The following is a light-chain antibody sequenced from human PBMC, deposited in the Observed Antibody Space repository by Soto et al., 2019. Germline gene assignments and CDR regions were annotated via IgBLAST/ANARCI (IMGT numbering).Light chain of an antibody. CDR3: SSYTTSSTLNVV. Sequence: QSALTQPASVSGSPGQSITISCTGTSSDVGGYNYVSWYQQHPGKAPKLMIYEVSNRPSGVSNRFSGSKSGNTASLTISGLLAEDETDYYCSSYTTSSTLNVVFGGGTKVTVL. J-gene: IGLJ2*01. CDR2: EVS. V-gene: IGLV2-14*01. CDR1: SSDVGGYNY.